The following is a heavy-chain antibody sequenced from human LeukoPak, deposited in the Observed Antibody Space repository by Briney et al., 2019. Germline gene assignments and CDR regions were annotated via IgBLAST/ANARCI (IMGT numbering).Heavy chain of an antibody. CDR3: ATGGRFYYDL. D-gene: IGHD2-15*01. Sequence: GGSLRLSCAASGFTFSDYYMSWIRQAPGKGLEWISYISTSGSTIYYADSVKGRFTISKDLSQNRLYMQMNSLRAEDAAMYYCATGGRFYYDLWGQGTLVTVSS. V-gene: IGHV3-11*01. CDR2: ISTSGSTI. CDR1: GFTFSDYY. J-gene: IGHJ4*02.